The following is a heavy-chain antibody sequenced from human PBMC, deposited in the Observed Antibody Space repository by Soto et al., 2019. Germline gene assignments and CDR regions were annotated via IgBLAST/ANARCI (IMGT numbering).Heavy chain of an antibody. D-gene: IGHD3-16*01. CDR1: GYTFSDYD. CDR2: MNPYSGNT. V-gene: IGHV1-8*01. J-gene: IGHJ5*02. CDR3: ARGRFRRTWFDT. Sequence: QVQLVQSGAEVKKPGDSVKVSCKASGYTFSDYDINWVRQAAGQGLEWMGWMNPYSGNTGYAQKFQGRVTMTTDTSITTADLELSSLTFEDTAIYYCARGRFRRTWFDTWGQGTLVTVSS.